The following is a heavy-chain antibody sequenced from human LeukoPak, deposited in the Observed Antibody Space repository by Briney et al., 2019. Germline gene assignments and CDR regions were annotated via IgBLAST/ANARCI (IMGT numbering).Heavy chain of an antibody. CDR3: AKDRAYSSSHFDY. CDR1: GFTFDDYA. CDR2: ISWNSGSI. J-gene: IGHJ4*02. Sequence: LPGRSLRLSCAASGFTFDDYAMPWVRQAPGKGLEWVSGISWNSGSIGYADSVKGRFTISRDNAKNSLYLQMNSLRAEDTALYYCAKDRAYSSSHFDYWGQGTLVTVSS. D-gene: IGHD6-13*01. V-gene: IGHV3-9*01.